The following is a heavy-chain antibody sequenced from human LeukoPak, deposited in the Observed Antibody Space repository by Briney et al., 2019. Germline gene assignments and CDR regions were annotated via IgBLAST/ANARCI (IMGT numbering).Heavy chain of an antibody. CDR1: GGSISSNSYY. J-gene: IGHJ5*01. Sequence: SQTLSLTCTVSGGSISSNSYYWSWIRQPAGKGLEWIGRIYTSGSTNYNPSLESRVTISVDTSKNQFSLKLSSVTAADTAVYYCARDQEHCSGTSCYPYWYDSWGQGTLVTVSS. CDR3: ARDQEHCSGTSCYPYWYDS. V-gene: IGHV4-61*02. CDR2: IYTSGST. D-gene: IGHD2-2*01.